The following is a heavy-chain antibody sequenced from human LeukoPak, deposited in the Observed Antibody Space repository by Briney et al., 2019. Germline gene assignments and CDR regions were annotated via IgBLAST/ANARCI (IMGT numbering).Heavy chain of an antibody. D-gene: IGHD3-10*01. CDR3: ARDLGPGGSGKGWFDP. V-gene: IGHV1-69*04. J-gene: IGHJ5*02. Sequence: SVTVSCTASGGTFSSYAISWVRQAPGQGLEWMGRIIPILGIANYAQKFQGRVTITADKSTSTAYVELSSLRSEDTAVYYCARDLGPGGSGKGWFDPWGQGTLVTVSS. CDR2: IIPILGIA. CDR1: GGTFSSYA.